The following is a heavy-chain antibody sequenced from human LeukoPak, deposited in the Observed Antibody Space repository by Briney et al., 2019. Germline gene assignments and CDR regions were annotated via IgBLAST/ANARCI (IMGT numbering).Heavy chain of an antibody. Sequence: ASVKVSCKASGYTFTRYGISWVRQAPGRGLELMGWISAYNGSTNYAQKLQGRVTMTTDTSTSTAYMELGSLRSDDTAVYYCARVPYYYDSSGYYRMTPADYWGQGTLVTVSS. CDR3: ARVPYYYDSSGYYRMTPADY. D-gene: IGHD3-22*01. J-gene: IGHJ4*02. CDR1: GYTFTRYG. V-gene: IGHV1-18*01. CDR2: ISAYNGST.